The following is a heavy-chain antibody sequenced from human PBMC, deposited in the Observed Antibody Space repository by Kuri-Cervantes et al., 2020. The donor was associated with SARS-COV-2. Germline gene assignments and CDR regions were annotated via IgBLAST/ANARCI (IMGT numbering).Heavy chain of an antibody. CDR2: INHSGST. D-gene: IGHD2-21*01. CDR3: ARAVTGIEHNVVLIATYYYRYYMYV. Sequence: SETLSLTCAVYGGSFSGYYWGWSRQPPGKGLEWIGEINHSGSTNDNPTLKSRVTISVDTSKNQLSLKLGSVTAADTAVYYCARAVTGIEHNVVLIATYYYRYYMYVWGKGTTVTVSS. V-gene: IGHV4-34*01. J-gene: IGHJ6*03. CDR1: GGSFSGYY.